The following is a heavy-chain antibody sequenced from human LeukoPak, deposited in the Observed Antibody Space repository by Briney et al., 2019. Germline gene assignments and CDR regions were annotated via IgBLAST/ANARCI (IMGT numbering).Heavy chain of an antibody. CDR2: IYYSGST. CDR1: GGSISSSSYY. V-gene: IGHV4-61*01. CDR3: ARDRAAGIFDY. D-gene: IGHD6-13*01. Sequence: NSSETLSLTCTVSGGSISSSSYYWSWIRQPPGKGLEWIGYIYYSGSTNYNPSLKSRVTISVDTSKNQFSLKLSSVTAADTAVYYCARDRAAGIFDYWGQGTLVTVSS. J-gene: IGHJ4*02.